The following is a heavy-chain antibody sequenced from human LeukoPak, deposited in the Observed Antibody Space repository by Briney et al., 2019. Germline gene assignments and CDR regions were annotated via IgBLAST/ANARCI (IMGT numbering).Heavy chain of an antibody. CDR3: ARDSGTLGP. CDR2: INEDGSEK. Sequence: PGGSLRLSCAASGFTFSSFWMSWVRRTPGKGLEWVANINEDGSEKYYEDSVKGRFTISRDNAKNSLNLEVNGLRAEDTAVYYCARDSGTLGPWGQGTLVTVSS. D-gene: IGHD1-26*01. CDR1: GFTFSSFW. J-gene: IGHJ5*02. V-gene: IGHV3-7*01.